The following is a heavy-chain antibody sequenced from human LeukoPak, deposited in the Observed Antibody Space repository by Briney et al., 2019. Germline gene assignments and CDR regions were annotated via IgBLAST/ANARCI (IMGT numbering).Heavy chain of an antibody. V-gene: IGHV3-23*01. D-gene: IGHD4-17*01. CDR2: IRGNGART. J-gene: IGHJ6*02. Sequence: PGGSLHLSCAASGFTFSNYAMSWVRQAPGKGLEWVSSIRGNGARTDYADSVKGRFTISRDNSKNTLYLQMNSLRAEDTAVYYCAKHQQIYGDSLMDVWGQGTTVTVSS. CDR1: GFTFSNYA. CDR3: AKHQQIYGDSLMDV.